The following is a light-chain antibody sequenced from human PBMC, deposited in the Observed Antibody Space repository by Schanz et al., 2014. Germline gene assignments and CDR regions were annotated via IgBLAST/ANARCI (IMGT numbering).Light chain of an antibody. CDR1: QSVSSN. CDR2: GAS. CDR3: QQYSNWPHT. J-gene: IGKJ2*01. Sequence: EIVMTQSPGTLSVSPGERATLSCRASQSVSSNLAWFQQKPGQAPRLLIYGASTRATGIPARFSGSGSGTEFTLSISSLQSEDFAVYYCQQYSNWPHTFGQGTKLEIK. V-gene: IGKV3-15*01.